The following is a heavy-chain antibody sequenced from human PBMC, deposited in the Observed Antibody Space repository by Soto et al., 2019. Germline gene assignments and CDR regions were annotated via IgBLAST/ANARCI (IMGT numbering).Heavy chain of an antibody. Sequence: PSETLSLTCTVSGGSISSSSYYWGWIRQPPGKGLEWIGSIYYSGSTYYNPSLKSRVTISVDTSKNQFSLKLSSVTAADTAVYYCARHNPLYGDYGLNYYYYMDVWGEGTTVTVSS. V-gene: IGHV4-39*01. CDR3: ARHNPLYGDYGLNYYYYMDV. D-gene: IGHD4-17*01. CDR1: GGSISSSSYY. CDR2: IYYSGST. J-gene: IGHJ6*03.